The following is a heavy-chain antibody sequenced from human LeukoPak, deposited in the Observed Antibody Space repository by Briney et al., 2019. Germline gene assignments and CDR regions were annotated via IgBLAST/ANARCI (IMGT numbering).Heavy chain of an antibody. CDR3: ARDHDSSGYYYDY. CDR2: IYHSGST. V-gene: IGHV4-38-2*02. D-gene: IGHD3-22*01. Sequence: SETLSLTCTVSGYPISSGYYWGWIRQPPGKGLEWIGSIYHSGSTYYNPSLKSRVTISVDTSKNQFSLKLSSVTAADTAVYYCARDHDSSGYYYDYWGQGTLVTVSS. J-gene: IGHJ4*02. CDR1: GYPISSGYY.